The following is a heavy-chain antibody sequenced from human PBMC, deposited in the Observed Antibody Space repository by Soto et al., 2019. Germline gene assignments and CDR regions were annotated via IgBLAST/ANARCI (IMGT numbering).Heavy chain of an antibody. CDR2: INAGNGNT. CDR3: ARNLGSYSPPSVYYYYYGMDV. J-gene: IGHJ6*02. CDR1: GYTFTSYA. Sequence: GASVKVSCKASGYTFTSYAMHWVRQAPGQRLEWMGWINAGNGNTKYSQKFQGRVTITRDTSASTAYMELSSLRSEDTAVYYCARNLGSYSPPSVYYYYYGMDVWGQGTTVTVSS. D-gene: IGHD1-26*01. V-gene: IGHV1-3*01.